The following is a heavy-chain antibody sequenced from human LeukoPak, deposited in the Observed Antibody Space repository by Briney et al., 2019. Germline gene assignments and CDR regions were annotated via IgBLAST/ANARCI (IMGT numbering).Heavy chain of an antibody. Sequence: GESLKISCKGSGYSFTSYWIGWVRQMPGKGLEWMGIIYPGDSDTRYSPSFQGQVTISADKSISTAYLQWSSLKASDTAMYYCARHALPGWELLVPFDYWGQGTLVTVSS. CDR2: IYPGDSDT. J-gene: IGHJ4*02. CDR1: GYSFTSYW. CDR3: ARHALPGWELLVPFDY. D-gene: IGHD1-26*01. V-gene: IGHV5-51*01.